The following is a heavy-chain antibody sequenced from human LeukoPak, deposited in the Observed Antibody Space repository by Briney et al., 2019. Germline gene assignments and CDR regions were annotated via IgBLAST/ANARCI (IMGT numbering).Heavy chain of an antibody. J-gene: IGHJ4*02. CDR3: ARGDYDSGYFDY. Sequence: ASVKVSCKASGYTFTGYYMHWVRQAPGKGLEWIGLINTNSDGTNYAQKFQGRVAMTGDTSIGTAYMELSRLRSDDTAVYYCARGDYDSGYFDYWGQGTLVTVSS. CDR2: INTNSDGT. CDR1: GYTFTGYY. V-gene: IGHV1-2*02. D-gene: IGHD3-16*01.